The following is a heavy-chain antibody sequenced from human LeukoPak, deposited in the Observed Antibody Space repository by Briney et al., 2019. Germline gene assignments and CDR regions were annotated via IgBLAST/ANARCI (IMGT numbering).Heavy chain of an antibody. CDR2: ISAYNGNT. J-gene: IGHJ4*02. Sequence: ASVKVPCKASGYTFTSYGISWVRQAPGQGLEWMGWISAYNGNTNYAQRLQGRVTMTTDTSTSTAYMELRSLRSDDTAVYYCARVQDGDNLDYWGQGTLVTVSS. V-gene: IGHV1-18*04. CDR3: ARVQDGDNLDY. D-gene: IGHD4-17*01. CDR1: GYTFTSYG.